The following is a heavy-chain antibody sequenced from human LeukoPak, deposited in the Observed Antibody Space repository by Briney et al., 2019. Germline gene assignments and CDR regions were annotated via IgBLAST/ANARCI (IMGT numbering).Heavy chain of an antibody. CDR1: GYTLTELS. CDR3: ATGLRFLGAFDI. V-gene: IGHV1-24*01. Sequence: AASVKVSCKVSGYTLTELSMHWVRRAPGKGLEWMGGFDPEDGETIYAQKFQGRVTMTEDTSTDTAYMELSSLRSEDTAVYYCATGLRFLGAFDIWGQGTMVTVSS. J-gene: IGHJ3*02. D-gene: IGHD3-3*01. CDR2: FDPEDGET.